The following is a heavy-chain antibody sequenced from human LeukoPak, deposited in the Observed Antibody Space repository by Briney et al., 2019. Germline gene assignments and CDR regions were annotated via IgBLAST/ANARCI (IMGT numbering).Heavy chain of an antibody. CDR3: AKVSVGPLSRPTHVALYYGMDV. CDR1: GFTFNRFA. J-gene: IGHJ6*02. CDR2: IGSRGATT. Sequence: GGSLRVSCEASGFTFNRFAVSWVRQAPGEGPEWVSAIGSRGATTFFEESVKGRCTISRDNSKNTVYLEMNSLRAEDTAIYYCAKVSVGPLSRPTHVALYYGMDVWGQGTTVTVSS. V-gene: IGHV3-23*01. D-gene: IGHD2-8*01.